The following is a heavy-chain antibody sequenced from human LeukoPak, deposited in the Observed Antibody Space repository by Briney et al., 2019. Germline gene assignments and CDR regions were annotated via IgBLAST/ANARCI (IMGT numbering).Heavy chain of an antibody. V-gene: IGHV4-59*01. CDR2: IYYSGST. CDR1: GGSISNYY. D-gene: IGHD5-18*01. CDR3: ARQPVRTALDY. Sequence: PSETLSLTCTVSGGSISNYYWSWIRQPPGKGLEWIGYIYYSGSTKYNPSLKSRVTISVDTSKNQFSLRLSSVTAADTAVYYCARQPVRTALDYWGQGTLVTVSS. J-gene: IGHJ4*02.